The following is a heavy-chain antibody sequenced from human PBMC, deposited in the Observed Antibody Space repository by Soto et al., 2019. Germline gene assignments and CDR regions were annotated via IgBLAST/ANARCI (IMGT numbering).Heavy chain of an antibody. CDR1: GDSISSGDYY. CDR3: ARGITIFGVVPYRRFLFDS. D-gene: IGHD3-3*01. V-gene: IGHV4-30-4*02. CDR2: MYYSGNT. J-gene: IGHJ5*01. Sequence: SETLSLTCTVSGDSISSGDYYWSWIRQPPGKGLEWIGCMYYSGNTYYNPSLKRRVTISVDTSKNQFSLKLSSVTAADTAVYYCARGITIFGVVPYRRFLFDSWGQGSLVTVSS.